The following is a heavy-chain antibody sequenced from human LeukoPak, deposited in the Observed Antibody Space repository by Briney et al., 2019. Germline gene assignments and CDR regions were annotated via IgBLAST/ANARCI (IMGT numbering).Heavy chain of an antibody. V-gene: IGHV1-2*02. Sequence: ASVKVSCKASGYTFTGYYMHWVRQAPGQGLEWMGWINPNSGGTNYAQKFQGRVTMTRDTSISTAYMELSRLRSDDTAVYYCAREEGYDSSGYQAQYWGQGTLVTVSS. CDR3: AREEGYDSSGYQAQY. CDR1: GYTFTGYY. CDR2: INPNSGGT. J-gene: IGHJ4*02. D-gene: IGHD3-22*01.